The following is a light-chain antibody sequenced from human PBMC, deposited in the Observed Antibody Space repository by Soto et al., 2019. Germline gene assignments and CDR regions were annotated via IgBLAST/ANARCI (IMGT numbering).Light chain of an antibody. J-gene: IGLJ3*02. CDR1: SNDVDNYNY. CDR3: SSYTTSIVV. V-gene: IGLV2-14*01. Sequence: QSALTQPASVSGSPGQSSTISCTGTSNDVDNYNYVSWYQQHPGKAPKLMIYDVSNRPSGVSNRFSGSKSGNTASLTISGLQAEDEGDYYCSSYTTSIVVFGGGTKLTVL. CDR2: DVS.